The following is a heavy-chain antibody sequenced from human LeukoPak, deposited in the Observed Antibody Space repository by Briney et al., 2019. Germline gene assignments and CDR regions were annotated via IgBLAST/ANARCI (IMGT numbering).Heavy chain of an antibody. CDR1: GYTFTSYY. CDR3: ARDSYGGNWSLGY. CDR2: VNPNTGGT. J-gene: IGHJ4*02. Sequence: ASVKVSCKASGYTFTSYYMHWVRQAPGQGLEWMGWVNPNTGGTKYAQMFQGRVTMTRDTSFTTAYMELSWLTSDDTAVYYCARDSYGGNWSLGYWGQGTLVTVSS. D-gene: IGHD4-23*01. V-gene: IGHV1-2*02.